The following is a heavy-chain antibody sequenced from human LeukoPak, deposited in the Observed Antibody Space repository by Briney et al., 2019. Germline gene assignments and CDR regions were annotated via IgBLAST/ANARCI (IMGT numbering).Heavy chain of an antibody. J-gene: IGHJ4*02. Sequence: SETLSLTCTVSGGSISSSSYRWGWIRQPPGKGLEWIGSIYNSETSYNPSLKSRVTMSVDTSKNWISLKLSSVTAADTAVYCCARHRYFGGNFADSWGQGILVTVSS. CDR1: GGSISSSSYR. D-gene: IGHD4-23*01. CDR2: IYNSET. V-gene: IGHV4-39*01. CDR3: ARHRYFGGNFADS.